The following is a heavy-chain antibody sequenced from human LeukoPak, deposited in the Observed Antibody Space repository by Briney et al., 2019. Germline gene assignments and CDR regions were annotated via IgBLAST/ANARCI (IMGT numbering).Heavy chain of an antibody. CDR2: ITGSGGGT. CDR3: GTGSTSVWYRLVC. Sequence: PGGSLRLSCAASGFTFSNYSMNCVRQAPGKGLEWVSTITGSGGGTYYADSVKGRFTISRDNSKNTFYQQMNSLSAEDTAVYYCGTGSTSVWYRLVCWDQGTLVTVSS. J-gene: IGHJ4*02. CDR1: GFTFSNYS. D-gene: IGHD6-19*01. V-gene: IGHV3-23*01.